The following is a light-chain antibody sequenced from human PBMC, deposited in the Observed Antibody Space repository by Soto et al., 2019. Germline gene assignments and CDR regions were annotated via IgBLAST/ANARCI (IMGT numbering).Light chain of an antibody. V-gene: IGLV2-11*01. J-gene: IGLJ2*01. CDR3: SSYAGRFVV. Sequence: QSALTQPRSVSGSPGQSVTISCTGTSSDVGAYNYVSWYQQHPGKAPKLIIYDVIKRPSGVPDRFSGSKSGNTASLTLSGLQAEDEADYYCSSYAGRFVVFGGGTKLTVL. CDR1: SSDVGAYNY. CDR2: DVI.